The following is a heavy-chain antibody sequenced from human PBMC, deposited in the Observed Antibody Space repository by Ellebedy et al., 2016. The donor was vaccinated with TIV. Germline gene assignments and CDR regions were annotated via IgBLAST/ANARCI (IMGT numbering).Heavy chain of an antibody. D-gene: IGHD4-17*01. J-gene: IGHJ4*02. CDR1: GFTFSSYW. CDR2: INSHGSST. CDR3: ARGWGDYGDIGY. V-gene: IGHV3-74*01. Sequence: GGSLRLSCAASGFTFSSYWMHWVRQAPGKGLVWVSRINSHGSSTNYADSVKGRFTISKDNAKNTLYLQMSSLRAEDTAVYYCARGWGDYGDIGYWGQGTLVTVSS.